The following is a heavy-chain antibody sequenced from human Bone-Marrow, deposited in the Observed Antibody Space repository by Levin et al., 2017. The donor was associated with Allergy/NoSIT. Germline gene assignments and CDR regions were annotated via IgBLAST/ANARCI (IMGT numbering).Heavy chain of an antibody. CDR3: ARGWNEVGY. CDR1: GFSFSDYG. Sequence: GGSLRLSCVASGFSFSDYGMHWVRQAPGKGPEWVAAIWYDGSNENYANSVKGRFTISRDNSRNTLYLQMNSLRAEDTGLYYCARGWNEVGYWGQGTLVTVSS. CDR2: IWYDGSNE. D-gene: IGHD1-1*01. V-gene: IGHV3-33*01. J-gene: IGHJ4*02.